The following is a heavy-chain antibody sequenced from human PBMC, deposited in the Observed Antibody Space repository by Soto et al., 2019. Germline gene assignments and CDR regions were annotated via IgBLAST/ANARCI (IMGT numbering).Heavy chain of an antibody. V-gene: IGHV3-23*01. J-gene: IGHJ3*02. CDR3: AKVPTGEMATVFQAFDI. CDR2: ISGSGKST. D-gene: IGHD4-4*01. CDR1: EFTFSSYA. Sequence: GGSLRLSCVASEFTFSSYAMSWVRQAPGKGLEWVSAISGSGKSTYYADSVKGRFAVSRDNSMSTLYLQMNSLRDEGTAVYYCAKVPTGEMATVFQAFDIWGQGTMVTVSS.